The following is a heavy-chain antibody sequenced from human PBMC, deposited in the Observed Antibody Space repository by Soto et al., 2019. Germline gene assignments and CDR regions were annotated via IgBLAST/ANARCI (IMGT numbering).Heavy chain of an antibody. CDR3: TTDLTYYYDSSGYYRLDY. CDR2: IKSKTDGGTT. Sequence: VGSLRLSCAASGFTFSNAWMSWVRQAPGKGLEWVGRIKSKTDGGTTDYAAPVKGRSTISRDDSKNTLYLQMNSLKTEDTAVYYCTTDLTYYYDSSGYYRLDYWGQGTLVTVSS. J-gene: IGHJ4*02. D-gene: IGHD3-22*01. V-gene: IGHV3-15*01. CDR1: GFTFSNAW.